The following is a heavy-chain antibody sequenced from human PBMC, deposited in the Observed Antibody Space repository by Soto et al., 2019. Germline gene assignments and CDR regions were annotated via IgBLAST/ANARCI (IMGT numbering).Heavy chain of an antibody. V-gene: IGHV1-69*01. CDR2: IIPIFGTA. CDR3: SLSIVVVPAAAIFDY. CDR1: GGTFSSYA. D-gene: IGHD2-2*01. J-gene: IGHJ4*02. Sequence: QVQLVQSGAEVKKPGSSVKVSCKASGGTFSSYATSWVRQAPGQGLEWMGGIIPIFGTANYAQKFQGRVTITADESTSTAYMELSSLRSEDTAVYYCSLSIVVVPAAAIFDYWGQGTLVTVSS.